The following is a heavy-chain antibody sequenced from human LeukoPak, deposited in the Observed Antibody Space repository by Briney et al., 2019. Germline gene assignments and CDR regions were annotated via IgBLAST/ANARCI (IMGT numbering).Heavy chain of an antibody. J-gene: IGHJ4*02. CDR3: ARATPLEYYFDY. D-gene: IGHD2/OR15-2a*01. Sequence: ASVKVSCKASGYTFTSYYMHWVRQAPGQGLEWMGIINPSGGSTSYAQKFQGRVTMARDTSTSTVYMELSSLRSEDTAVYYCARATPLEYYFDYWGQGTLVTVSS. CDR1: GYTFTSYY. CDR2: INPSGGST. V-gene: IGHV1-46*01.